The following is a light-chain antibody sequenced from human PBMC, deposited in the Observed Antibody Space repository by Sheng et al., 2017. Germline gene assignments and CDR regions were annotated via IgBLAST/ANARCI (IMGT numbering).Light chain of an antibody. CDR3: TSFTTISTV. J-gene: IGLJ3*02. CDR2: DVT. Sequence: QSALTQPASVSGSPGQSITISCTATSSDIANYMYVSWYQHHPGNAPKLIIYDVTKRPSGVSGRFSGSRAGNTASLTISGLQPEDEADYYCTSFTTISTVFGGGTKLTVL. CDR1: SSDIANYMY. V-gene: IGLV2-14*03.